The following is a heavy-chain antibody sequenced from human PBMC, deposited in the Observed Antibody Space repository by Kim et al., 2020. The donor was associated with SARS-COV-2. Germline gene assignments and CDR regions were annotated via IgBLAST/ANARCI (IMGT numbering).Heavy chain of an antibody. CDR3: ARGITFGGVIVIRRAWCDP. Sequence: SETLSLTCTVSGGSVSSGSYYWSWIRQPPGKGLEWIGYIYYSGSTNYNPSLKSRVTISVDTSKNQFSLKLSSVTAADTAVYYCARGITFGGVIVIRRAWCDPWGQGTLVTVSS. D-gene: IGHD3-16*02. CDR2: IYYSGST. J-gene: IGHJ5*02. CDR1: GGSVSSGSYY. V-gene: IGHV4-61*01.